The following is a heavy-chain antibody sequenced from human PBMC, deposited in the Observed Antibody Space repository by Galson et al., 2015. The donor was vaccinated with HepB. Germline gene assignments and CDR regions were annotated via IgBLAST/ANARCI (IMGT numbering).Heavy chain of an antibody. CDR2: ISYDGSDK. V-gene: IGHV3-30*18. J-gene: IGHJ4*02. D-gene: IGHD2-15*01. CDR1: GFSFSYYA. CDR3: AKDKGYCGGGVYPEYHFDF. Sequence: SLRLSCAASGFSFSYYAMHWVRQVPGKGLEWVAIISYDGSDKYFGDSVKGRFTISRDNSKSILYLQVNSLRAEDTALYFCAKDKGYCGGGVYPEYHFDFWGQGTLVTVSS.